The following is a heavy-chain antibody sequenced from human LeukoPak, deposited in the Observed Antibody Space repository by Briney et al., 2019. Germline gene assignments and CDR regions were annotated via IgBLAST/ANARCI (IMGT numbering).Heavy chain of an antibody. J-gene: IGHJ3*02. CDR2: IYYSGST. CDR1: GGSISSSSYY. Sequence: SETLSLTCTVSGGSISSSSYYWGWIRQPPGKGLEWIGSIYYSGSTYYNPSLKSRVTISVDTSKNQFSLKLSSVTAADTAVYYCARRGYSYDYGAFDIWGQGTMVTVSS. V-gene: IGHV4-39*01. CDR3: ARRGYSYDYGAFDI. D-gene: IGHD5-18*01.